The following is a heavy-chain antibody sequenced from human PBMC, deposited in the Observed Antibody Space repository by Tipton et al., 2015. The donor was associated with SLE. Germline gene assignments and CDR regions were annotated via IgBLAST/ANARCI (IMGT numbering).Heavy chain of an antibody. D-gene: IGHD3-10*01. CDR1: GFTFDDYT. CDR3: AKDLLGGSFDI. Sequence: SLRLSCVASGFTFDDYTMHWVRQAPGKGLEWVSLISWDGGSTYYADSVKGRFTISRDNSTNSLYLQMNSLRTEDAALYYCAKDLLGGSFDIWGQGTMVIVSS. J-gene: IGHJ3*02. V-gene: IGHV3-43*01. CDR2: ISWDGGST.